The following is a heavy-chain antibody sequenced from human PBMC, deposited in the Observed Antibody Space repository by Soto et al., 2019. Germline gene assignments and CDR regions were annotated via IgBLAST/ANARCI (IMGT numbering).Heavy chain of an antibody. CDR1: GYTFTGYY. Sequence: QVQLVQSGAEVKKPGASVKVSCKASGYTFTGYYMHWVRQAPGQGLEWMGWINPNSGGTNYAQKFQGRVIMTRATSISTAYMELSRLRSDDTAVYYCARAPIAVAGVTWFDPWGQGTLVTVSS. V-gene: IGHV1-2*02. D-gene: IGHD6-19*01. J-gene: IGHJ5*02. CDR2: INPNSGGT. CDR3: ARAPIAVAGVTWFDP.